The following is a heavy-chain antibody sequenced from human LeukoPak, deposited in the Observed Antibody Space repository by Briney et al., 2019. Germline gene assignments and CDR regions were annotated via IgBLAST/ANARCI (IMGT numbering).Heavy chain of an antibody. CDR1: GGSISSGDYY. CDR3: ASWTTVSLNFDY. CDR2: IYYSGST. J-gene: IGHJ4*02. Sequence: PSETLSLTCTVSGGSISSGDYYWSWTRQPPGKGLEWIGYIYYSGSTYYNPSLKSRVTISVDTSKNQFSLKLSSVTAADTAVYYCASWTTVSLNFDYWGQGTLVTVSS. D-gene: IGHD4-11*01. V-gene: IGHV4-30-4*08.